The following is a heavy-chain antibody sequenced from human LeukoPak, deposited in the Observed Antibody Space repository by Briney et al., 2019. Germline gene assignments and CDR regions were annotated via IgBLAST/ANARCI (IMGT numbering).Heavy chain of an antibody. CDR3: ATHCSGTSCHRDY. D-gene: IGHD2-2*01. CDR1: GFTFSSYG. CDR2: VQYDGSNI. Sequence: PGGSLSLSCAASGFTFSSYGMHWVRQAPGKGLECVAFVQYDGSNIYYSDSVKGRFTISRDNSKNTLYLQMNSLRAEDTAVYYCATHCSGTSCHRDYWGQGTLVTVSS. J-gene: IGHJ4*02. V-gene: IGHV3-30*02.